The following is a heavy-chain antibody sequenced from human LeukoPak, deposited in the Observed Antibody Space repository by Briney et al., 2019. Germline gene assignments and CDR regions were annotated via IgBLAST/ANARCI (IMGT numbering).Heavy chain of an antibody. CDR2: ISSSSSYI. Sequence: EGSLRLSCAASGFTFSSYSMNWVRQAPGKGLEWVSSISSSSSYIYYADSVKGRFTISRDNAKNSLYLQMNSLRAEDTAVYYCARGGYDILTGYCFDYWGQGTLVTVSS. CDR3: ARGGYDILTGYCFDY. J-gene: IGHJ4*02. CDR1: GFTFSSYS. D-gene: IGHD3-9*01. V-gene: IGHV3-21*01.